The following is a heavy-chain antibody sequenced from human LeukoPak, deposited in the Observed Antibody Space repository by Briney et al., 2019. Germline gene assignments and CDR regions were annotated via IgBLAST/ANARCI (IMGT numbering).Heavy chain of an antibody. J-gene: IGHJ4*02. CDR2: VSYDGNNK. Sequence: GGSLRLSCAASGFTLSSYAMHWVRQAPGKGLEWVAIVSYDGNNKYYADSVKGRFTISRDNAKNSLYLQMNSLRAEDTAVYYCARDDLGYGDYVFDYWGQGTLVTVSS. CDR1: GFTLSSYA. D-gene: IGHD4-17*01. V-gene: IGHV3-30-3*01. CDR3: ARDDLGYGDYVFDY.